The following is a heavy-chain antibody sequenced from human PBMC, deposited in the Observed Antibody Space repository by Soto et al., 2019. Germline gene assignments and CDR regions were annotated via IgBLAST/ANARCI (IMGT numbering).Heavy chain of an antibody. J-gene: IGHJ3*01. Sequence: GGSLRLSCAAFGLTVSGKKYVAWVRQAPGKGLEWISALYDVDGTYYADSVKGRFTTSTDSSKTTVYLQMNGLRPDDTAVYYCASWHEREHAYDVWGRGTTVTVSS. D-gene: IGHD1-1*01. CDR2: LYDVDGT. V-gene: IGHV3-53*01. CDR3: ASWHEREHAYDV. CDR1: GLTVSGKKY.